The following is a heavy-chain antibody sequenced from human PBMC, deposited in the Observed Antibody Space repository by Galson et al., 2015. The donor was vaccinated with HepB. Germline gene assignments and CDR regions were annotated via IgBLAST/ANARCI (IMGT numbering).Heavy chain of an antibody. J-gene: IGHJ4*02. CDR1: GGTFSSYA. V-gene: IGHV1-69*13. CDR2: IIPIFGTA. CDR3: AREGRQQLAFDY. Sequence: SVKVSCKASGGTFSSYAISWVRQAPGQGLEWMGGIIPIFGTANYAQKFQGRVTITADESTSTAYMELSSLRSEDTAVYYCAREGRQQLAFDYWGQGTLVTVSS. D-gene: IGHD6-13*01.